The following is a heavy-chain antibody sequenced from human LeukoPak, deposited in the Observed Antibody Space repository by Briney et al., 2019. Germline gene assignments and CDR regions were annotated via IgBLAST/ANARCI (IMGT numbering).Heavy chain of an antibody. CDR3: AKKGTPFWSGYYYYYMDV. CDR2: ISSGRSYI. V-gene: IGHV3-21*01. CDR1: GFTFSSYT. J-gene: IGHJ6*03. Sequence: GGSLRLSCAASGFTFSSYTMNWVRQAPGKGLEWVSCISSGRSYIYYADSVKGRFTISRDNSKNSLYLQMNSLRAEDTAVYYCAKKGTPFWSGYYYYYMDVWGKGTTVTVSS. D-gene: IGHD3-3*01.